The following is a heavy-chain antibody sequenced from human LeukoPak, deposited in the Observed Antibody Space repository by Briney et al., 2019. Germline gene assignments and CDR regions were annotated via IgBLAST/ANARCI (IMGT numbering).Heavy chain of an antibody. CDR1: GGSISSGYY. V-gene: IGHV4-38-2*02. CDR3: ARDPPIDY. CDR2: IYHSGST. J-gene: IGHJ4*02. Sequence: PSETLSLTCTVSGGSISSGYYWGWIRQPPGKGLEWIGSIYHSGSTYYNPSLKSRVTISVDTSKNQFSLKLSSVTAADTAVYYCARDPPIDYWGQGTLVTVSS.